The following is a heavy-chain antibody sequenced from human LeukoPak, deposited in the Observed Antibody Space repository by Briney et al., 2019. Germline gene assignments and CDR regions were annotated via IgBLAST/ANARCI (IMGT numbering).Heavy chain of an antibody. CDR2: INPNSVGT. CDR1: GYTFTGYY. V-gene: IGHV1-2*02. D-gene: IGHD6-19*01. J-gene: IGHJ4*02. CDR3: ASSGSGIAVAATKSDYFDY. Sequence: ASVKVSCKASGYTFTGYYIHWVRQAPGQGLEWMGWINPNSVGTNYAQKFQGRVTMTRDTSISTAYMELSRLRSDDTAVYYCASSGSGIAVAATKSDYFDYWGQGTLVTVSS.